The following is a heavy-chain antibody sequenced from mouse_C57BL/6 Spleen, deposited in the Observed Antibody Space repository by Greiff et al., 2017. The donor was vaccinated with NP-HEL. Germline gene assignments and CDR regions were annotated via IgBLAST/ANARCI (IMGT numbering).Heavy chain of an antibody. V-gene: IGHV1-69*01. D-gene: IGHD1-1*01. CDR1: GYTFTSYW. CDR2: IDPSDSYT. CDR3: ARPTTVVAYWYFDV. Sequence: QVQLQQPGAELVMPGASVKLSCKASGYTFTSYWMHWVKQRPGQGLEWIGEIDPSDSYTNYNQKFKGKSTLTVDKSSSTAYMQLSSLTSEDSAVYYCARPTTVVAYWYFDVWGTGTTVTVSS. J-gene: IGHJ1*03.